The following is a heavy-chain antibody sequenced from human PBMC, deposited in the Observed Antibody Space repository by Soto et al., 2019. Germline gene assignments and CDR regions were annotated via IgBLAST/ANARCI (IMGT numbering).Heavy chain of an antibody. Sequence: SETLSLTCTVSGGSISSYYWSWIPQPPEKGLEWIGYIYYSGSTNYNPSLKSRVTISVDTSKNQFSLKLSSVTAADTAVYYCAVCGYIGYEDYYYYGMDVWGQGTTVTVSS. CDR2: IYYSGST. J-gene: IGHJ6*02. CDR1: GGSISSYY. D-gene: IGHD5-12*01. CDR3: AVCGYIGYEDYYYYGMDV. V-gene: IGHV4-59*01.